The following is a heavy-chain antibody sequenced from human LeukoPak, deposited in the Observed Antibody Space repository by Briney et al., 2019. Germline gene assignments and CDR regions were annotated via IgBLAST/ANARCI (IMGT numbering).Heavy chain of an antibody. CDR1: GYTFTRYG. J-gene: IGHJ4*02. Sequence: GASVKVSCKAFGYTFTRYGVSWVRQAPGQGLEWIGWISGSNGNTNYAQNFQGRVTMTTDSSTSTAYMELRSLRSDDTAVYYCGRGRVATIPFRFFDYWGQGTLVTVSS. D-gene: IGHD5-12*01. CDR2: ISGSNGNT. V-gene: IGHV1-18*01. CDR3: GRGRVATIPFRFFDY.